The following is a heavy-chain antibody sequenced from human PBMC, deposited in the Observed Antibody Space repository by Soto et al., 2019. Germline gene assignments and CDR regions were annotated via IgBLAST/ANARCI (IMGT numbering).Heavy chain of an antibody. CDR2: IKADGSET. CDR3: WKGGHIDF. CDR1: GFSFSTYW. V-gene: IGHV3-7*03. J-gene: IGHJ4*02. Sequence: EVQLVESGGGLVQPGGSLRLSCAASGFSFSTYWMSWVRQVPGTGLEWVANIKADGSETYYVDSVRGRFTISRDNAKTALYWQMNRLRAEDTAVDYFWKGGHIDFCGQGTLVTVSS. D-gene: IGHD3-16*01.